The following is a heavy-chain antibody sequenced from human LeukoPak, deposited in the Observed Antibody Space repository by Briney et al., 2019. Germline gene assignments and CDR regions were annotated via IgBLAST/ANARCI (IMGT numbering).Heavy chain of an antibody. D-gene: IGHD3-10*01. J-gene: IGHJ3*02. CDR1: GYTFTGYY. CDR3: ARDLNVYGSGSRVVAFDI. CDR2: INPNSGGT. V-gene: IGHV1-2*02. Sequence: GASVKVSCKASGYTFTGYYMHWVRQAPGQGLEWMGWINPNSGGTNYAQKFQGRVTMTRDTSISTAYMELSRLRSDDTAVYYCARDLNVYGSGSRVVAFDIWGQGTMVTVSS.